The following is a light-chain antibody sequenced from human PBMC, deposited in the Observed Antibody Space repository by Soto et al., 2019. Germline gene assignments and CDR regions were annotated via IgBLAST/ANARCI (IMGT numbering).Light chain of an antibody. Sequence: DTQMTQSPSSLSASVGDRFTMTCQASRDITDYLNWYQQKPGKAPKLLIYDASNLETGVPSRFSGSGSGTDFTFTISSLQPEDIATYYCQQYDNLPLTFGGGTKVDIK. CDR2: DAS. CDR1: RDITDY. J-gene: IGKJ4*01. CDR3: QQYDNLPLT. V-gene: IGKV1-33*01.